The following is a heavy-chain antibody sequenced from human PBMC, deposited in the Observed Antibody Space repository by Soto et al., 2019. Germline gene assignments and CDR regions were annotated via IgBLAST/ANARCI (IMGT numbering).Heavy chain of an antibody. V-gene: IGHV1-18*01. CDR1: GYTFTSYG. CDR2: ISTYNGNT. J-gene: IGHJ4*02. D-gene: IGHD3-10*01. CDR3: AREMVRGVVSDY. Sequence: ASVKVSCKASGYTFTSYGISWVRQAPGQGLEWIGWISTYNGNTKYAQKLQGRVTMTTDTSTSTAYMELRSLRSDDTAVFYCAREMVRGVVSDYWGQGTLVTGSS.